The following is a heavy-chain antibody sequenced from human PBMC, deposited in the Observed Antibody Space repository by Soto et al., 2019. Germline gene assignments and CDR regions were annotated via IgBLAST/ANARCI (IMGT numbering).Heavy chain of an antibody. J-gene: IGHJ6*02. D-gene: IGHD3-9*01. Sequence: QVQLVESGGGVVQPGRSLRLSCAASGFTFSYYAMQWVRQAPGKGLEWVAALWYDGTNKYYAESVKGRFNISRDNSKNTLYLQMNSLRAEDTAVYYCARGSFDWLNGMDVWGQGTTVTVS. CDR2: LWYDGTNK. CDR1: GFTFSYYA. V-gene: IGHV3-33*01. CDR3: ARGSFDWLNGMDV.